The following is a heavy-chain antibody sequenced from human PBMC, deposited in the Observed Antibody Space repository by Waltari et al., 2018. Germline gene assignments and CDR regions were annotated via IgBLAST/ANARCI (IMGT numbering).Heavy chain of an antibody. Sequence: EVQLVESGGGLIQPGGSLRLSCAASGFTVSSNYMSWFRQAPGKGLEWVSVIYSGGSTYYADSVKGRFTISRDNSKNTLYLQMNSLRAEDTAVYYCARIDYYDSSGPVPPRDWGQGTLVTVSS. D-gene: IGHD3-22*01. CDR2: IYSGGST. CDR3: ARIDYYDSSGPVPPRD. J-gene: IGHJ4*02. V-gene: IGHV3-53*01. CDR1: GFTVSSNY.